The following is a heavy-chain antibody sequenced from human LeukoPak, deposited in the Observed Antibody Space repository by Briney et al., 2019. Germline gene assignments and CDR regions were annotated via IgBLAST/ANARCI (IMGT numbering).Heavy chain of an antibody. CDR2: ISGSGGTT. V-gene: IGHV3-23*01. J-gene: IGHJ4*02. CDR1: GFTFSSYA. Sequence: GGSLRLSCAASGFTFSSYAMTWVRQATGKGLEWVSGISGSGGTTYYADSVKGRFTMSRDNSKNTLHLQMNSLRAEDTAVYYCANGFAVAGHFEYWGRGTLVTVSS. D-gene: IGHD6-19*01. CDR3: ANGFAVAGHFEY.